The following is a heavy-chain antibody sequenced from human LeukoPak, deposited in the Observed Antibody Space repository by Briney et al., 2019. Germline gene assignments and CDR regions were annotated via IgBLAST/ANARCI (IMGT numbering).Heavy chain of an antibody. Sequence: TGGSLRLSCAASEFIFSSYNMNWVRQAPGKGLQRISYISSSSDSIYYADSVKGRFTISRDNSKNTLYLQMNSLRAEDTAVYYCAKDGFGVVTPLWFDPWGQGTLVTVSS. CDR1: EFIFSSYN. V-gene: IGHV3-48*01. J-gene: IGHJ5*02. CDR2: ISSSSDSI. D-gene: IGHD3-3*01. CDR3: AKDGFGVVTPLWFDP.